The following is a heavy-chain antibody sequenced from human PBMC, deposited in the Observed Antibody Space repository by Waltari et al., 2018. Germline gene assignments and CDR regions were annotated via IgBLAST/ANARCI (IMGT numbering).Heavy chain of an antibody. CDR3: ARIYGDYVF. CDR1: GFTFSSYS. Sequence: EVQLVESGGGLVQPGGSLRLSCAASGFTFSSYSMTWVRQAPGKGLEWVSYLSLSSTIYYVDCGKGRFTIARDNAKNALYLQMNSLRAEDTAVYYCARIYGDYVFWGQGTLVTVSS. J-gene: IGHJ4*02. V-gene: IGHV3-48*01. CDR2: LSLSSTI. D-gene: IGHD4-17*01.